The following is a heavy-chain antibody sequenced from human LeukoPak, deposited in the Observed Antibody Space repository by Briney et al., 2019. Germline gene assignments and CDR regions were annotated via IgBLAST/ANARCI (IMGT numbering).Heavy chain of an antibody. CDR2: ISAYNGNT. Sequence: ASVKVSCKASGYTFTGYGISWVRQAPGQGLEWMGWISAYNGNTNYAQKLQGRVTMTTDTSTSTAYMELRGLRSDDTAVYYCARDMGVRTTYHGMDVWGQGTTVTVSS. V-gene: IGHV1-18*01. J-gene: IGHJ6*02. CDR3: ARDMGVRTTYHGMDV. CDR1: GYTFTGYG. D-gene: IGHD3-16*01.